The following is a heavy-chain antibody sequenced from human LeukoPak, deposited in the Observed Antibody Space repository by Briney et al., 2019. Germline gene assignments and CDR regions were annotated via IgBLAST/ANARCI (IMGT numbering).Heavy chain of an antibody. Sequence: PGGSLRLSCAASGFTFSSYAMSWVRQAPGKGLEWVSAISGSGGSTYYADSVKGRFTISRDNSKNTLYLQMNSLRGEDTAVYYCAKLKYDILTGYLGDWGQGTLVTVSS. V-gene: IGHV3-23*01. CDR3: AKLKYDILTGYLGD. CDR2: ISGSGGST. D-gene: IGHD3-9*01. J-gene: IGHJ4*02. CDR1: GFTFSSYA.